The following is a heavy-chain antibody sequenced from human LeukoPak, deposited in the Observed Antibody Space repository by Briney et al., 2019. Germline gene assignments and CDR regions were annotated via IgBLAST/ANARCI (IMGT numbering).Heavy chain of an antibody. CDR1: GGSISSYY. J-gene: IGHJ3*02. CDR2: IYYSGST. Sequence: PSETLSLTCTVSGGSISSYYWSWIRQPPGKGLEWIGYIYYSGSTNYNPSLKGRVTISVDTSKNQFSLKLSSVTAADTAVYYCARYSSSPRMAFDIWGQGTMVTVSS. V-gene: IGHV4-59*01. CDR3: ARYSSSPRMAFDI. D-gene: IGHD6-6*01.